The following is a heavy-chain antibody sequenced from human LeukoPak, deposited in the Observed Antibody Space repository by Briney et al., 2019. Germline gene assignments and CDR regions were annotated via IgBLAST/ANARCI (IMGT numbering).Heavy chain of an antibody. CDR2: LRSSSSYI. J-gene: IGHJ4*02. V-gene: IGHV3-21*01. D-gene: IGHD1-26*01. Sequence: GGSLRLSCAASGFTFSSYSMNWARQAPGKGLEWVSSLRSSSSYIYYADSVKGRFTISRDNAKNSLYLQMNSLRAEDTAVYYCARGDIVGATWAYFDYWGQGTLVTVSS. CDR1: GFTFSSYS. CDR3: ARGDIVGATWAYFDY.